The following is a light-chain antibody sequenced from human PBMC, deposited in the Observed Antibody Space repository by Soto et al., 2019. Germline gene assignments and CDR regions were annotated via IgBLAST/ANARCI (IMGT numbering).Light chain of an antibody. Sequence: QSVLTQPPSVSAAPGQKVTISCSGSSSNVENNDVSWYQQLPKTAPKLLIHDNDKRLSGIPDRFSGSKSGTSATLGITGLKTGDEADYYCGTWDDSLRVVVCGGGTKLTVL. V-gene: IGLV1-51*01. J-gene: IGLJ2*01. CDR1: SSNVENND. CDR2: DND. CDR3: GTWDDSLRVVV.